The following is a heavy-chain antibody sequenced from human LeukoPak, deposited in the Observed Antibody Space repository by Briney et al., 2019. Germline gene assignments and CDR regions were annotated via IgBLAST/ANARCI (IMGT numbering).Heavy chain of an antibody. J-gene: IGHJ6*03. D-gene: IGHD1-26*01. Sequence: PSQTLSLTCTVSGGSISSGSYYWSWIRQPAGKGLEWIGRIYTSGSTNYNPSLKSRVTISVDTSKNQFSLKLSSVTAADTAVYYCARDSFRIVGAHPNQWYYYYMDVWGKGTTVTISS. CDR2: IYTSGST. V-gene: IGHV4-61*02. CDR1: GGSISSGSYY. CDR3: ARDSFRIVGAHPNQWYYYYMDV.